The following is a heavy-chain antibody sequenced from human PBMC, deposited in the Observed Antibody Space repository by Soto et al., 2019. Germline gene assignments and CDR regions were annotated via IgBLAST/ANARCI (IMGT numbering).Heavy chain of an antibody. CDR1: GFTFSSYS. V-gene: IGHV3-48*01. Sequence: EVQLVESGGGLVQPGGSLRLSCAASGFTFSSYSMNWVRQAPGKGLEWVSYISSSSSTIYYADSVKGPFTISRDNAKNTLYLQTNSLRAEDTAVYYCARHPARRAEIGWFDPWGQGTLVTVSS. D-gene: IGHD6-13*01. J-gene: IGHJ5*02. CDR2: ISSSSSTI. CDR3: ARHPARRAEIGWFDP.